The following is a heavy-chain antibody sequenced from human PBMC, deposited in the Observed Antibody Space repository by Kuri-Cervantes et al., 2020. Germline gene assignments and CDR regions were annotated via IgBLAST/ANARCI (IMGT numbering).Heavy chain of an antibody. V-gene: IGHV3-21*01. CDR1: GFTFSSYS. J-gene: IGHJ4*02. D-gene: IGHD3-16*01. CDR3: ARAPEGDHDYVWGSPLYYY. CDR2: ISSSSSYI. Sequence: GESLKISCAASGFTFSSYSMNWVRQAPGKGLEWVSSISSSSSYIYYADSVKGRFTISRDNAKNSLYLQMNSLRAEDTAVYYCARAPEGDHDYVWGSPLYYYWGQGTLVTVSS.